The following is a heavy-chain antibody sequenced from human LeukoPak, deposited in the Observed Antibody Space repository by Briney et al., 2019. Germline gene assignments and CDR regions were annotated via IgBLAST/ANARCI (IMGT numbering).Heavy chain of an antibody. CDR3: ARGSLSIVVALDC. CDR1: GGSFSGYY. CDR2: INHSGST. Sequence: SETLSLTCAVYGGSFSGYYWSWIRQPPGKGLEWIGEINHSGSTNYNPSLKSRVTISVDTSKNQFSLKLSSVTAADTAVYYCARGSLSIVVALDCWGQGTLVTVSS. D-gene: IGHD6-19*01. V-gene: IGHV4-34*01. J-gene: IGHJ4*02.